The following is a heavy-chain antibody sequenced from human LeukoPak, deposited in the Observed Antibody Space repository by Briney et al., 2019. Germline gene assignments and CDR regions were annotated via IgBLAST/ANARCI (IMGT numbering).Heavy chain of an antibody. CDR3: ARGGSYCSSTSCYFDY. Sequence: EGSLRLSCAASGFTFSDYYMAWIRQAPGKGLELISYISSSGTSIYSADSVKGRFTISGDNTKNSLYLQMNSLRTEDTAVYYCARGGSYCSSTSCYFDYWGQGTLVTVSS. V-gene: IGHV3-11*01. CDR1: GFTFSDYY. D-gene: IGHD2-2*01. J-gene: IGHJ4*02. CDR2: ISSSGTSI.